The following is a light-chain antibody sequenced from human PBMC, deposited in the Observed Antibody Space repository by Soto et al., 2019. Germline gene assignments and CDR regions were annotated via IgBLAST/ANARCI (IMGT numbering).Light chain of an antibody. CDR1: SSDVGSYNL. CDR3: CSYAGSSTYV. Sequence: QSVLTQPASVSGSPGQSITISCTGPSSDVGSYNLVSWYQQHPGKAPKLMIYEVSKRPSGVSNRFSGSKSGNTASLTISGLKAEDEADYYCCSYAGSSTYVFGTGTKVTVL. CDR2: EVS. V-gene: IGLV2-23*02. J-gene: IGLJ1*01.